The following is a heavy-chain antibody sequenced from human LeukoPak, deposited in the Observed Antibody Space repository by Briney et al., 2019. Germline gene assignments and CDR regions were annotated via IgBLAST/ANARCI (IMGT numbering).Heavy chain of an antibody. Sequence: SETLSLTSAVPGGSPSGGGYSWSSTRQPPGKGLEWLVNIYHSGSTYYNPSLKNRVTISVDRSKNQFSLQLSCVTAADTAVYYCARESCSGGSCYFAYWGQGTLVTVSS. V-gene: IGHV4-30-2*01. CDR1: GGSPSGGGYS. D-gene: IGHD2-15*01. CDR3: ARESCSGGSCYFAY. CDR2: IYHSGST. J-gene: IGHJ4*02.